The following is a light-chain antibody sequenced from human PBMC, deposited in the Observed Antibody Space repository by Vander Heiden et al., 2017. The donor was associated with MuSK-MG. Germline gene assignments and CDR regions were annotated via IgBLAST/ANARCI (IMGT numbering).Light chain of an antibody. CDR2: LSN. V-gene: IGLV1-44*01. CDR1: SSNIGSNT. J-gene: IGLJ2*01. CDR3: SAWDNSLNGHVV. Sequence: QSVLTQSPSASGTPGQRVTISCSGSSSNIGSNTVSWYQQLPRTAPKLLMYLSNQRPSGVPDRFSGSKSGTSASLAISGLQSEDEADYYGSAWDNSLNGHVVFGGGTKLTAL.